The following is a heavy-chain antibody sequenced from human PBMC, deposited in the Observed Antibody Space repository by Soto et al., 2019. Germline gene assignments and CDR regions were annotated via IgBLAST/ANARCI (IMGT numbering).Heavy chain of an antibody. V-gene: IGHV4-39*01. CDR2: IFDSGST. Sequence: PLQNLSLTCTASARSISSSSHDSGWIRQPPGKGLVWIGSIFDSGSTYYNPSLKSRVTISVDTSKNQFSLKLSSVTAADTAVYYCARHLTYCSAGSCYSDFPYYGMDVWGQGTTVT. D-gene: IGHD2-15*01. J-gene: IGHJ6*02. CDR1: ARSISSSSHD. CDR3: ARHLTYCSAGSCYSDFPYYGMDV.